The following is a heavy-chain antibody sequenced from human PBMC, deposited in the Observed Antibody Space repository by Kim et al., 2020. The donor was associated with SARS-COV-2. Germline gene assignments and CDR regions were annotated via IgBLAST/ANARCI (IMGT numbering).Heavy chain of an antibody. CDR1: GYTFTDYY. D-gene: IGHD6-6*01. J-gene: IGHJ5*02. CDR3: AKWGPNIAPRLEENWFDP. V-gene: IGHV1-2*06. Sequence: ASVKVSCKASGYTFTDYYIHWVRQAPGQGLEWMGRINPNSGGTNYAQKFQGRVTMTRDTSITTAYMELNRLKSDDTAVYYCAKWGPNIAPRLEENWFDPWGQGTLVTVSS. CDR2: INPNSGGT.